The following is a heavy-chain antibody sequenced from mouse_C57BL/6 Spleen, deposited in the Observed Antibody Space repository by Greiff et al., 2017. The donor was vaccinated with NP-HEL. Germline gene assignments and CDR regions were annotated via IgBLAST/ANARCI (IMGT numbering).Heavy chain of an antibody. CDR1: GYTFTSYW. V-gene: IGHV1-55*01. CDR3: ARYDYDGAIDY. J-gene: IGHJ2*01. Sequence: QVQLKESGAELVKPGASVKMSCKASGYTFTSYWITWVKQRPGQGLEWIGDIYPGSGSTNYNEKFKSKATLTVATSSSTAYMQLSSLTSEDSAVYSCARYDYDGAIDYWGQGTTLTVSS. CDR2: IYPGSGST. D-gene: IGHD2-4*01.